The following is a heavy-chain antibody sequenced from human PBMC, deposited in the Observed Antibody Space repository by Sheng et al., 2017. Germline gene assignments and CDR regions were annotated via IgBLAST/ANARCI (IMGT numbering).Heavy chain of an antibody. V-gene: IGHV4-38-2*02. CDR2: VSHSGTT. D-gene: IGHD3-10*01. J-gene: IGHJ4*02. Sequence: QVQLQESGPGLVKPSETLSLTCTVSGYSITKDFYWGWIRQPPGKGLEWIGSVSHSGTTYYNPSLKSGVTISVDTSKNQFSLKLTSVTAADTAMYYCARAGGPRGAWGPYWCQGMLVTVSP. CDR1: GYSITKDFY. CDR3: ARAGGPRGAWGPY.